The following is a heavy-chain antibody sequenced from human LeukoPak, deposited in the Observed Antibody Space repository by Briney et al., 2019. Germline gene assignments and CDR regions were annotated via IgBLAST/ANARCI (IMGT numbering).Heavy chain of an antibody. Sequence: ASVKVSCKASGYTFTGYYMHWVRQAPGQGLEWMGWINPNSGGTNYAQKFQGRVTMTRDTSISTAYMELSRLRSDDTAVYYCARNTYYYDSSGYRPGGRGTIDPWGQGTLVTVSS. CDR1: GYTFTGYY. CDR3: ARNTYYYDSSGYRPGGRGTIDP. CDR2: INPNSGGT. J-gene: IGHJ5*02. D-gene: IGHD3-22*01. V-gene: IGHV1-2*02.